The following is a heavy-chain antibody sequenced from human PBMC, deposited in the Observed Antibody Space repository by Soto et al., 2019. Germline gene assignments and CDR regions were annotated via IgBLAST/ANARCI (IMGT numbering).Heavy chain of an antibody. CDR3: ASPLVRVNYGSGSYYYGMDV. J-gene: IGHJ6*02. D-gene: IGHD3-10*01. Sequence: GASVKVSCKASGGTFSSYAISWVRQAPGQGLEWMGGIIPIFGTANYAQKFQGRVTITADESTSTAYMELSSLRSEDTAVYYCASPLVRVNYGSGSYYYGMDVWXQGXTVXVSS. V-gene: IGHV1-69*13. CDR1: GGTFSSYA. CDR2: IIPIFGTA.